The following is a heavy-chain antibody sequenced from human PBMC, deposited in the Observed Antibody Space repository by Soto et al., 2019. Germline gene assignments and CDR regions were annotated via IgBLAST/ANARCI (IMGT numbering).Heavy chain of an antibody. CDR1: GGSFSGYY. Sequence: SETLSLTCAVYGGSFSGYYWSWIRQPPGKGLEWIGEINHSGSTNYNPSLKSRVTISVDTSKNQFSLKLSSVTAADTAVYYCARVNTYYYGSGSSSYNWFDPWGQGTLVT. D-gene: IGHD3-10*01. J-gene: IGHJ5*02. CDR3: ARVNTYYYGSGSSSYNWFDP. V-gene: IGHV4-34*01. CDR2: INHSGST.